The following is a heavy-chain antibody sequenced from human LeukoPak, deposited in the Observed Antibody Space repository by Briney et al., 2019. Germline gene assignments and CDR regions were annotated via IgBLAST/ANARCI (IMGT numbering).Heavy chain of an antibody. CDR3: ARAPSSQIEVAVDGFDI. CDR2: IYSTGST. D-gene: IGHD3-22*01. J-gene: IGHJ3*02. CDR1: GGSISSSSYY. V-gene: IGHV4-39*07. Sequence: PSETLSLTCTVSGGSISSSSYYWAWIGQPPGKGLEWIGSIYSTGSTYYNPSLTSRVTTSVDTSKNQFSLRLSSVTAADTAVYYCARAPSSQIEVAVDGFDIWGQGTKVTVSS.